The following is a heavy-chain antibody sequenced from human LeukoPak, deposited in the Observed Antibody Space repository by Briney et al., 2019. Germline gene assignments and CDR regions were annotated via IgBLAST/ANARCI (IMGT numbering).Heavy chain of an antibody. V-gene: IGHV4-39*01. CDR2: IYYSGST. J-gene: IGHJ3*02. D-gene: IGHD3-22*01. CDR3: ARGPGVDDRPYGAFDI. CDR1: GGSISSSSYY. Sequence: KPSETLSLTCTVSGGSISSSSYYWGWIRQPPGKGLEWIGSIYYSGSTYYNPSLKSRVTISVDTSKNQFSLKLSSVTAADTAVYYYARGPGVDDRPYGAFDIWGQGTMVTVSS.